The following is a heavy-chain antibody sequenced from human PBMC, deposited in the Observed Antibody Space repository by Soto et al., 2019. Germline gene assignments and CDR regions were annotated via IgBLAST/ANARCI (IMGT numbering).Heavy chain of an antibody. Sequence: ASVKVSCKASGYTFTSYGISWVRQAPGQGLEWMGWISAYNGNTNYAQKLQGRVTMTTDTSTSIAYMELRSLRSDDTTVYYCARDERGVGAFDIWGQGTMVTVSS. J-gene: IGHJ3*02. CDR1: GYTFTSYG. V-gene: IGHV1-18*01. D-gene: IGHD2-8*02. CDR3: ARDERGVGAFDI. CDR2: ISAYNGNT.